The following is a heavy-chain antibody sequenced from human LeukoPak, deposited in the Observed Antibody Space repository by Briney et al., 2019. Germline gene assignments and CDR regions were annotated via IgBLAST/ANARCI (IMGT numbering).Heavy chain of an antibody. CDR2: INTGSTYT. J-gene: IGHJ1*01. V-gene: IGHV3-11*03. Sequence: KPGGSLRLSCAASGFTFSDYYMTWIRQAPGKGLEWLSYINTGSTYTNYADSVRGRFTISRDNSKNTLYLQMNSLRAEDTAVYYCATITNYYDSSGYYPPYFQHWGQGTLVTVSS. D-gene: IGHD3-22*01. CDR3: ATITNYYDSSGYYPPYFQH. CDR1: GFTFSDYY.